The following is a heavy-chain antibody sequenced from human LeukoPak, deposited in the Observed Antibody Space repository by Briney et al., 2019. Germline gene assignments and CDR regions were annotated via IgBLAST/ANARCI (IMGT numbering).Heavy chain of an antibody. V-gene: IGHV3-7*01. D-gene: IGHD5-18*01. CDR1: GFTFSSYW. CDR2: IKQDGSEK. J-gene: IGHJ4*02. CDR3: AKPKWIQLWFTFDY. Sequence: PGGSLRLSCAASGFTFSSYWMSWVRQAPGKGLEWVANIKQDGSEKYYVDSVKGRFTISRDNAKNSLYLQMNSLGAEDTAVYYCAKPKWIQLWFTFDYWGQGTLVTVSS.